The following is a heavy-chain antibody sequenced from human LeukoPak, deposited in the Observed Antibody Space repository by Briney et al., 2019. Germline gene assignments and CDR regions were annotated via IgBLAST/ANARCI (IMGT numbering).Heavy chain of an antibody. D-gene: IGHD6-13*01. Sequence: ASVKVSCKASGYTFINYAINWVRQAPGKGLEWMGWINANTGNPTYALGFTGGFVLSLDTSVSTAYLQISSLKAEDTAVYYCARGDSGPTYNSNWYETDYWGQGTLVTVSS. CDR1: GYTFINYA. CDR2: INANTGNP. CDR3: ARGDSGPTYNSNWYETDY. V-gene: IGHV7-4-1*02. J-gene: IGHJ4*02.